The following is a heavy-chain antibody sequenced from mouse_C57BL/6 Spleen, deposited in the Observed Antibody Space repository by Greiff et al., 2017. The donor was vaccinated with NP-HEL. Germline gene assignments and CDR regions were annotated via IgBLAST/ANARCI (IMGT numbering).Heavy chain of an antibody. CDR1: GYTFTDYY. J-gene: IGHJ1*03. CDR3: AKDYYGSRYFDG. V-gene: IGHV1-76*01. Sequence: QVQLQQSGAELVRPGASVKLSCKASGYTFTDYYINWVKQRPGQGLEWIARIYPGSGNTYYNEKFKGKATLTAEKSSSTAYMQLSSLTSEDSAVYFCAKDYYGSRYFDGWGTGTTVTVSS. CDR2: IYPGSGNT. D-gene: IGHD1-1*01.